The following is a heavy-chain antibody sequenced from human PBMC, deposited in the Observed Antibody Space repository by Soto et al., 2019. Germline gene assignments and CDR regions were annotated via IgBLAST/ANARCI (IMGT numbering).Heavy chain of an antibody. J-gene: IGHJ4*02. CDR3: AKVRRGYSYGNEAYDF. Sequence: GGSLSLSCAASGFTFSSYAMAWVRQAPGGGLEWVSGISGSGGSTYYAGSVKGRFTILRDNSKNKLFLQMNSLRAEDTAVYNCAKVRRGYSYGNEAYDFWGQGTLVTVSS. V-gene: IGHV3-23*01. CDR1: GFTFSSYA. D-gene: IGHD5-18*01. CDR2: ISGSGGST.